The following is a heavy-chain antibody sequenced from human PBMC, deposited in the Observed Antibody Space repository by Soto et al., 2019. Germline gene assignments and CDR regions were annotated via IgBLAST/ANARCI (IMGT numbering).Heavy chain of an antibody. D-gene: IGHD2-15*01. V-gene: IGHV1-69*17. CDR3: ARAPHSAGGWFDT. J-gene: IGHJ5*02. Sequence: QVQLVQSGAEVKKPGSSVKVSCKASGGTSRSLSITWVRQAPGQGLEWMGGITPLFGIPNYPQKFQGRLTITADKSTGTAYLELSTLRSEDTPVYYCARAPHSAGGWFDTWGRGTLVTVSS. CDR2: ITPLFGIP. CDR1: GGTSRSLS.